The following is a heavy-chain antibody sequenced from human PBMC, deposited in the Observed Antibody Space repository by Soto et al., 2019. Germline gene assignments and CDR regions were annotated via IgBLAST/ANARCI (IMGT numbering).Heavy chain of an antibody. Sequence: QVQLVQSGAEVKKPGASVKVSCKASGYTFTSYYMHWVRQAPGQGLEWMGIINPSGGSTSYAQKFQGRGTMTRDTSTSTVYMELSRLRSEDTAVYYCARDLYSSSSAYYYYYYMDVWGKGTTVTVSS. CDR2: INPSGGST. J-gene: IGHJ6*03. CDR3: ARDLYSSSSAYYYYYYMDV. D-gene: IGHD6-6*01. V-gene: IGHV1-46*03. CDR1: GYTFTSYY.